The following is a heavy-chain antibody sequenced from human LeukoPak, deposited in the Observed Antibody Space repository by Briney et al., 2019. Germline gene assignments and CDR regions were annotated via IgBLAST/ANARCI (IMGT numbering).Heavy chain of an antibody. Sequence: GGSLRLSCAASGFTFSSYAMSWVRQPPGKGLEWVSAISGSGGSTYYADSVKGRFTISRDNSKNTLYLQMNSLRAEDTAVYYCAKDTTVVTNFVGDYWGQGTLVTVSS. V-gene: IGHV3-23*01. D-gene: IGHD4-23*01. CDR3: AKDTTVVTNFVGDY. CDR1: GFTFSSYA. CDR2: ISGSGGST. J-gene: IGHJ4*02.